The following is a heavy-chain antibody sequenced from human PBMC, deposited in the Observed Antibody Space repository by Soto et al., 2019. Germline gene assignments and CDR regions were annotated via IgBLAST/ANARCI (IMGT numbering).Heavy chain of an antibody. CDR2: INPNSGGT. Sequence: ASVKVSCKASGYTFTGCYMHWVRQAPGQGLEWMGWINPNSGGTNYAQKFQGWVTMTRDTSISTAYMELSRLRSDDTAVYYCARGPPTKSGSYEFDYWGQGTLVTVSS. J-gene: IGHJ4*02. CDR3: ARGPPTKSGSYEFDY. D-gene: IGHD1-26*01. V-gene: IGHV1-2*04. CDR1: GYTFTGCY.